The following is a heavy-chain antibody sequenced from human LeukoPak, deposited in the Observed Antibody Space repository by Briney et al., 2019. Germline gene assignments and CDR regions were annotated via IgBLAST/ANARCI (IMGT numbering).Heavy chain of an antibody. Sequence: SETLSLTCAVSGCSISSGDYSWSWIRQPPGKGLGWSAYICHSGNTYYNPALKGRVTMSVDRSKNQFSLKLSSVTAAYTAVYYCDRVSTRGFHYFDSWGQGTLVTVSS. V-gene: IGHV4-30-2*01. CDR2: ICHSGNT. CDR1: GCSISSGDYS. CDR3: DRVSTRGFHYFDS. J-gene: IGHJ4*02.